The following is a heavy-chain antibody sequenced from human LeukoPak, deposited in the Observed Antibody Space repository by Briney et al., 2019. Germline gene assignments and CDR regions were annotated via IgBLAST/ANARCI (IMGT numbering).Heavy chain of an antibody. V-gene: IGHV3-43D*04. D-gene: IGHD3-3*01. CDR3: ARGWSGYSYYYYMDV. Sequence: GGSLRLSCAASGFTFDDYAMHWVRQAPGKGPEWVSLISWDGGSTYYADSVKGRFTISRDNSKNSLYLQMNSLRAEDTALYYCARGWSGYSYYYYMDVWGKGTTVTVSS. CDR2: ISWDGGST. CDR1: GFTFDDYA. J-gene: IGHJ6*03.